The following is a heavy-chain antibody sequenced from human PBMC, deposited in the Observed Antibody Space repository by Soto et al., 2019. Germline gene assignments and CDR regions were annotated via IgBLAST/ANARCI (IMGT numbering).Heavy chain of an antibody. CDR1: GFSFSNARMG. CDR3: VSQPHWARPFES. V-gene: IGHV2-26*01. CDR2: ISTTGGHV. J-gene: IGHJ4*02. Sequence: QVTLKESGPVQVKPTETLTLTCTVSGFSFSNARMGVSWIRQPPGKALEWLAHISTTGGHVSESDSVKGRFTISRDNTKHTLYLQMNSLRTEDTGVYYCVSQPHWARPFESWGQGTLVNVSS. D-gene: IGHD3-3*01.